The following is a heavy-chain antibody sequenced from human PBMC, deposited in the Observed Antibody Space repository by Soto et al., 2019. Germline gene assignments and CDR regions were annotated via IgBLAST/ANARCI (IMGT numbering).Heavy chain of an antibody. V-gene: IGHV3-48*01. CDR1: GFSFSNYN. CDR3: ARGAVAGTLNWFDP. J-gene: IGHJ5*02. D-gene: IGHD6-19*01. Sequence: EVQLVESGGGLVQPGGSLRLSCAASGFSFSNYNMNWVRQAPGKGLEWVSYISSISSTKYYADSVKGRFTISRDNAKNSLYLQMNSLRAEDKGVYYCARGAVAGTLNWFDPWGQGTLVTVSS. CDR2: ISSISSTK.